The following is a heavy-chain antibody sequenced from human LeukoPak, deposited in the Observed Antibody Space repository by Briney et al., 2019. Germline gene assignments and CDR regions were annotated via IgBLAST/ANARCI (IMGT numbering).Heavy chain of an antibody. CDR1: GFTVSSNY. CDR3: AKQIDYSNYYMDV. Sequence: GGSLRLSCAASGFTVSSNYMSWVRQAPGKGLEWVSAISGSGGSTYCADSVKGRFTISRDNSKNTLYLQMNSLRAEDTAVYYCAKQIDYSNYYMDVWGKGTTVTVSS. CDR2: ISGSGGST. J-gene: IGHJ6*03. V-gene: IGHV3-23*01. D-gene: IGHD4-11*01.